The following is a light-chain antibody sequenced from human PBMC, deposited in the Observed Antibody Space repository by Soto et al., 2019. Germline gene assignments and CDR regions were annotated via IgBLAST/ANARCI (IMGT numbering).Light chain of an antibody. Sequence: QSVLTQPASVSGSPGQSITISCTESSSDVGEYKYVSWYQQHPGTAPRIIIYDVGNRPSGVSNRFSGSKSGSTASLTISGLQAEDEADYYCSAYTISIALYVFGAGTKVTVL. V-gene: IGLV2-14*03. J-gene: IGLJ1*01. CDR2: DVG. CDR1: SSDVGEYKY. CDR3: SAYTISIALYV.